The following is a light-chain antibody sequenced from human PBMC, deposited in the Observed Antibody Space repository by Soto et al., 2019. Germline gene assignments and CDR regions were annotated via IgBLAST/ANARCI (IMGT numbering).Light chain of an antibody. CDR3: QQYSSSRT. J-gene: IGKJ1*01. CDR1: QSVSSY. V-gene: IGKV3-11*01. Sequence: EIVLTQSPATLSLSPGDRATLSCRASQSVSSYLAWYQQKPGQAPRLLIYDASIRATGTPARFSGSGSGTDFTPTISSLEPEDVAVYYCQQYSSSRTFGQGTKVDIK. CDR2: DAS.